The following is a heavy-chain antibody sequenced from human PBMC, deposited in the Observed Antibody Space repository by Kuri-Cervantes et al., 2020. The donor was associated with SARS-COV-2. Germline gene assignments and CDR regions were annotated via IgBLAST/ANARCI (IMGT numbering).Heavy chain of an antibody. Sequence: ESLKISCTVSGGSISSYYWSWIRQPPGEGLEWIGYIYYNGSTNYNPSLKSRVTISVDTSKNHFSLKLSSVTAADTAVYYCAREPPGWLRNSGENWYFDLWGRGTLVTVSS. CDR1: GGSISSYY. D-gene: IGHD5-12*01. CDR2: IYYNGST. CDR3: AREPPGWLRNSGENWYFDL. J-gene: IGHJ2*01. V-gene: IGHV4-59*01.